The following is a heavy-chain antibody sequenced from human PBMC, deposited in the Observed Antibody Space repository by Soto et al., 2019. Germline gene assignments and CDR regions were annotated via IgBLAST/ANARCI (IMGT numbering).Heavy chain of an antibody. Sequence: QVQLVQSGAEVKKPGSSVKVSCKGSGGTFNRYTITWVRQAPGQGLEWMGRIIPMFGIASYAQNFQGRVTITADKSTSIAYMEVSSLRTEDTAVYYFARDSGRPYLVPAAISARDVWGQGTTCTVSS. V-gene: IGHV1-69*08. CDR2: IIPMFGIA. J-gene: IGHJ6*02. CDR3: ARDSGRPYLVPAAISARDV. D-gene: IGHD2-2*01. CDR1: GGTFNRYT.